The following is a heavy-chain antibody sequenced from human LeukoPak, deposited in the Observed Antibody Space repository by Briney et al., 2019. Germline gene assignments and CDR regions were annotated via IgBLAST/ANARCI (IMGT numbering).Heavy chain of an antibody. Sequence: SETLSLTCAVYGGSFSGYYWSWIRQPPGKGLEWIGEINHSGSTNYNPSLKSRVTISVDTSKNQFSLKLSSVTAADTAVYYCARGREINYDSSGYYYRYWGQGTLVTVSS. CDR1: GGSFSGYY. D-gene: IGHD3-22*01. CDR2: INHSGST. V-gene: IGHV4-34*01. J-gene: IGHJ4*02. CDR3: ARGREINYDSSGYYYRY.